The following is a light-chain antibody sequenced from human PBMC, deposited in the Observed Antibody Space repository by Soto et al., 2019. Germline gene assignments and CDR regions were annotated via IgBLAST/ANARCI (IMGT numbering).Light chain of an antibody. J-gene: IGLJ2*01. CDR1: IRDIGGYNF. V-gene: IGLV2-11*01. CDR2: DVS. CDR3: CSYAGSNTLV. Sequence: QSALTQPRSVSGSPGQSITISCSGTIRDIGGYNFISWYQQHPGTAPKIIIYDVSKPPSGVPDRFSGSTSCNTASLTISGLQAEDDAFYYCCSYAGSNTLVFGGGTKLTVL.